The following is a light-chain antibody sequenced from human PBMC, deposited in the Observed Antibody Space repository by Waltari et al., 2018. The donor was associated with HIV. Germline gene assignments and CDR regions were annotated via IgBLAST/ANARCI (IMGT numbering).Light chain of an antibody. V-gene: IGLV3-25*03. CDR2: KDT. Sequence: SSELTQPPSVSVSPGQTATITCSGDSLSGQYAYWYQQKPGQAPVAIIYKDTERPSGIPERFSGSSSGKTVTLIINEAQTEDEADYYCQSADSSGGFRVFGGGTRLSVL. J-gene: IGLJ3*02. CDR3: QSADSSGGFRV. CDR1: SLSGQY.